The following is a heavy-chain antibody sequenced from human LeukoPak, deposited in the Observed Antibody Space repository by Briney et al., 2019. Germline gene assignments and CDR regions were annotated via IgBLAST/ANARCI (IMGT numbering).Heavy chain of an antibody. V-gene: IGHV3-30-3*01. D-gene: IGHD6-6*01. Sequence: GGSLRLSCAATGFTFSAYTMLWVRQAPGKGLEWVAVISYDGSNEYYADSVKGRFTISRDNSKNTLYLQMNSLRAEDTAVYYCANLHTMSSSVPWGQGTLVTVSS. J-gene: IGHJ4*02. CDR2: ISYDGSNE. CDR1: GFTFSAYT. CDR3: ANLHTMSSSVP.